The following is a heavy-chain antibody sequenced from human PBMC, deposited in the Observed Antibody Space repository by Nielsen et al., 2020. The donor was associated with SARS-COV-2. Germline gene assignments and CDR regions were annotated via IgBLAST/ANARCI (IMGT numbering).Heavy chain of an antibody. D-gene: IGHD6-13*01. V-gene: IGHV3-11*01. Sequence: GESLKISCAASGFTFSDYYMSWIRQAPGKGLEWVSYISSSGSTIYYADSVKGRFTISRDNAKNSLYLQMNSLRAEDTAVYYCARGGIAAAGQYYYYYYGMDVWGQGTTVTVSS. CDR3: ARGGIAAAGQYYYYYYGMDV. CDR2: ISSSGSTI. J-gene: IGHJ6*02. CDR1: GFTFSDYY.